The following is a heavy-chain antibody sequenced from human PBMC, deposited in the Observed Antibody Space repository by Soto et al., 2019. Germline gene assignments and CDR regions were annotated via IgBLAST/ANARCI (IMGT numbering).Heavy chain of an antibody. CDR3: ARDRSHYTPEYYFDY. J-gene: IGHJ4*02. Sequence: GSLRLSCAASGFTFNTYAMAWVRQAPGKGLEWVSGASVSGGSAKYADSVKGRFTISRDNSKNTLYLQMNSLRAEDTAVYYCARDRSHYTPEYYFDYWGQGTLVTVSS. CDR2: ASVSGGSA. V-gene: IGHV3-23*01. D-gene: IGHD2-2*02. CDR1: GFTFNTYA.